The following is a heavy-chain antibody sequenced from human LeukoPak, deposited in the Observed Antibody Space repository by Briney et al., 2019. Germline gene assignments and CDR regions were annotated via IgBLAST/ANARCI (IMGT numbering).Heavy chain of an antibody. J-gene: IGHJ6*03. CDR2: ISGSGGST. D-gene: IGHD3-10*01. CDR3: AKSVGTMVRGVIDYYYMDV. Sequence: GGSLRLSCAASGFTFSSYSMSWVHQAPGKGLEWVSAISGSGGSTYYADSVKGRFTISRDNSKNTLYLQMNSLRAEDTAVYYCAKSVGTMVRGVIDYYYMDVWGKGTTVTISS. V-gene: IGHV3-23*01. CDR1: GFTFSSYS.